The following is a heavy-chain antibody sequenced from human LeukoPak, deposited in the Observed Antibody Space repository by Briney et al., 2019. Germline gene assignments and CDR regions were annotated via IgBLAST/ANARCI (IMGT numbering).Heavy chain of an antibody. D-gene: IGHD2-15*01. V-gene: IGHV1-2*06. CDR2: INPNSGGT. CDR3: ARETTTYCSGGSCYRNYMDV. CDR1: GYTFTGYY. J-gene: IGHJ6*03. Sequence: ASVKVSCKASGYTFTGYYMHWVRQAPGQGLEWMGRINPNSGGTNYAQKFQGTVTMTRDTSISTAYMELSRLRSDDTAVYYCARETTTYCSGGSCYRNYMDVWGKGTTVTVSS.